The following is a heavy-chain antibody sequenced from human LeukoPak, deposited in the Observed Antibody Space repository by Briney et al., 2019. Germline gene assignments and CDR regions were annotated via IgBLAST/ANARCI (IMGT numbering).Heavy chain of an antibody. J-gene: IGHJ3*02. CDR2: IYTSGST. CDR1: GGSISSYY. D-gene: IGHD2-2*01. Sequence: SETLSLTCTVSGGSISSYYWSWIRQPAGKGLEWIGRIYTSGSTNYNPSLKSRVTMSVDTSKNQFSLKLSSVTAADTAVYYCARAELGYCSSTSCPKGAFDIWGQGTMDTVSS. V-gene: IGHV4-4*07. CDR3: ARAELGYCSSTSCPKGAFDI.